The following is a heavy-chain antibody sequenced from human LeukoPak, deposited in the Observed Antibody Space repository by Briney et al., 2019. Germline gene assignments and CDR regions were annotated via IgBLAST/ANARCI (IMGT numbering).Heavy chain of an antibody. Sequence: SETLSLTCTVSGDSISSGNYWGWIRQPPGKGLEWIGSIFHTGSTYFNLSLKSRVTISVDTSKNQFSLRLSSVTAADTAVYYCARDGPATTDNWFDPWGQGTLVTVSS. CDR2: IFHTGST. CDR3: ARDGPATTDNWFDP. D-gene: IGHD1-26*01. J-gene: IGHJ5*02. V-gene: IGHV4-38-2*02. CDR1: GDSISSGNY.